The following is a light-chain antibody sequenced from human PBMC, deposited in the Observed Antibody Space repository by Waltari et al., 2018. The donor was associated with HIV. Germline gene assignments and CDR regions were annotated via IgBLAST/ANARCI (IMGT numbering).Light chain of an antibody. CDR1: QTVGSS. J-gene: IGKJ1*01. V-gene: IGKV1D-16*01. CDR2: GAP. Sequence: DIQITQSPSSLSASVGQRFTITCRTSQTVGSSLAWYQQRPGTAPKSLVYGAPKLRTEVPSRFSAGGSGKNFSLTIRSLSPEDFATYIGQQYDTFPRKFGRGTRVDMK. CDR3: QQYDTFPRK.